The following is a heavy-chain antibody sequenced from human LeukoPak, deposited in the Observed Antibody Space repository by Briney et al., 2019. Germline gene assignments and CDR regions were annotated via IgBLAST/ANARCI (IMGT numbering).Heavy chain of an antibody. V-gene: IGHV1-46*01. CDR1: GYTFTSYY. CDR3: ARAVKGSGFDP. J-gene: IGHJ5*02. CDR2: INPSGGST. Sequence: ASVKVSCKASGYTFTSYYMHWVRQAPGQGLEWMGIINPSGGSTSYAQKFQGRVTMTRDTSISTAYMELSRLRSDDTAVYYCARAVKGSGFDPWGQGTLVTVSS. D-gene: IGHD3-10*01.